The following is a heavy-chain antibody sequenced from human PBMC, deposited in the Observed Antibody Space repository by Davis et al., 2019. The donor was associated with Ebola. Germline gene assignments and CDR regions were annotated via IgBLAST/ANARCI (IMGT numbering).Heavy chain of an antibody. D-gene: IGHD5-24*01. J-gene: IGHJ4*02. Sequence: MPSETLSLTCTVSGGAISSYYWTWIRQPPGKGLEWIGYIYYSGSTNYNPSLTSRVTISVDTSKNQFSLKLSSVTAADTAVYYCARVSDGLDGWGQGTLVTVSS. CDR3: ARVSDGLDG. CDR2: IYYSGST. V-gene: IGHV4-59*01. CDR1: GGAISSYY.